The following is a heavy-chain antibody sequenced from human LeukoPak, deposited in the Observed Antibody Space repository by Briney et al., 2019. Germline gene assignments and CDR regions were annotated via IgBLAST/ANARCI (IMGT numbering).Heavy chain of an antibody. V-gene: IGHV3-23*01. Sequence: GASLRLSCAASGFTFSSYAMSWVRQAPGKGPEWVSAISGSGGSTYYADSVKGRFTISRDNSKNTLYLQMNSLRAEDTAVYYCANPTYSGSYGGVYWGQGTLVTVSS. CDR3: ANPTYSGSYGGVY. D-gene: IGHD1-26*01. CDR2: ISGSGGST. CDR1: GFTFSSYA. J-gene: IGHJ4*02.